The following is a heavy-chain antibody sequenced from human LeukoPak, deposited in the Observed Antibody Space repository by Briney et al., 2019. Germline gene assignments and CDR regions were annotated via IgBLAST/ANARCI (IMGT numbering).Heavy chain of an antibody. CDR2: ISAYNGNT. CDR3: AKDCSGGYCYLDY. V-gene: IGHV1-18*01. Sequence: ASVRVSCRASGCTFTTYGITWVRQAPGQGLEWMGWISAYNGNTKYAQKLQDRVTMTTDTSTSTAYMDLRSLRSDDTAMYYCAKDCSGGYCYLDYWGQGTLVTVSS. J-gene: IGHJ4*02. CDR1: GCTFTTYG. D-gene: IGHD2-15*01.